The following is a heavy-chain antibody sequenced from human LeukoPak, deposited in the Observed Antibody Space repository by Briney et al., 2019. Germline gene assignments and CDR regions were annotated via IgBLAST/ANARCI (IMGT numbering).Heavy chain of an antibody. J-gene: IGHJ4*02. CDR2: IYNSGST. V-gene: IGHV4-38-2*01. D-gene: IGHD2-15*01. CDR1: GFTFSSYG. Sequence: GSLRLSCAASGFTFSSYGMSWVRQPPGKGLEWIGNIYNSGSTYYNPSLKSRVTISVDTSKNQFSLKLSSVTAADTAVYYCARWAVVTANYFDYWGQGTLVTVSS. CDR3: ARWAVVTANYFDY.